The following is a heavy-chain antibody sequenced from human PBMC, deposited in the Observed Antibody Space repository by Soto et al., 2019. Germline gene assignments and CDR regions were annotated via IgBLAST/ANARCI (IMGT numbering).Heavy chain of an antibody. D-gene: IGHD3-22*01. V-gene: IGHV3-23*01. CDR1: GFTFSSYA. J-gene: IGHJ3*02. Sequence: PGGSLRLSCAASGFTFSSYAMSWVRQAPGKGLEWVSAISGSGGSTYYADSVKGRFTISRDNSKNTLYLQMNSLRAEDTAVYYWAKFRMIVVALDAFDIWGQGTMVTVSS. CDR2: ISGSGGST. CDR3: AKFRMIVVALDAFDI.